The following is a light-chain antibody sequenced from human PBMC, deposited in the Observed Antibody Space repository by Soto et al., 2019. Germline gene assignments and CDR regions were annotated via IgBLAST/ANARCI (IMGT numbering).Light chain of an antibody. CDR2: GAS. CDR3: QQYSKWPIT. CDR1: QSVSSS. Sequence: EIHLTQTPTTLSVSPVERATFSCRASQSVSSSLAWYQQKPGQAPRLLIYGASTWATGIPARFSGSGSGTKFTLTISSLQSEDFAVYYCQQYSKWPITFGQGTRLEIK. J-gene: IGKJ5*01. V-gene: IGKV3-15*01.